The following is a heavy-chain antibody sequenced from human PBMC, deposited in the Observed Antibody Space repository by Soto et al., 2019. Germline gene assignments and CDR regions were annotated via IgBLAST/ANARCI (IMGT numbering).Heavy chain of an antibody. Sequence: SETLSLTCTVSGGSISIGGYYWSCIRQHPGKGLEWIGYIYYSGSTYYNPSLKSRVTTSVDTSKNQFSLKLSSVTAADTAVYYCAREKRGYSSSYTNWFDPWGQGTLVTVS. J-gene: IGHJ5*02. CDR2: IYYSGST. D-gene: IGHD6-6*01. CDR3: AREKRGYSSSYTNWFDP. CDR1: GGSISIGGYY. V-gene: IGHV4-31*03.